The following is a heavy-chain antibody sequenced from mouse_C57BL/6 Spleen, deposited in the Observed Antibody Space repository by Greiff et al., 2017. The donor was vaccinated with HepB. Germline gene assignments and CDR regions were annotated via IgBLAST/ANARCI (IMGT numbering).Heavy chain of an antibody. V-gene: IGHV1-19*01. J-gene: IGHJ2*01. CDR1: GYTFTDYY. CDR3: ALNNWDVGYYFDY. CDR2: INPYNGGT. Sequence: VQLKESGPVLVKPGASVKMSCKASGYTFTDYYMNWVKQSHGKSLEWIGVINPYNGGTSYNQKFKGKATLTVDKSTSTAYMELNSLTSEDSAVYYCALNNWDVGYYFDYWGQGTTLTVSS. D-gene: IGHD4-1*01.